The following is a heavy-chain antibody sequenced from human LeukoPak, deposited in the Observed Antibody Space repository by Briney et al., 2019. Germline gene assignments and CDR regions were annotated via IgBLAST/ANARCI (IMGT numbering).Heavy chain of an antibody. CDR2: LYSSGNT. V-gene: IGHV3-53*01. D-gene: IGHD7-27*01. J-gene: IGHJ4*02. Sequence: GGSLRLSCAASGFSVITDYTTWVRQAPGKGLEWVSTLYSSGNTYYADSVKGRFTVSRDNSKNTLFLEMSSLRAEDTAVYFCARGWGSFENWGQGTLVAVSS. CDR1: GFSVITDY. CDR3: ARGWGSFEN.